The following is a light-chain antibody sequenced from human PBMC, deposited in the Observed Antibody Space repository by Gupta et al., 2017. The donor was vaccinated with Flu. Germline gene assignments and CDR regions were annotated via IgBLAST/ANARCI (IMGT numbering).Light chain of an antibody. J-gene: IGLJ3*02. Sequence: QSALTQPASVSGSPGQSITISCTGTSSDIGAYNYVSWYQQYAGKVPKLLIYEVSYRPSGISDRFSGSKSGNTASLTISGLQADDEADYYCSSYTGSVTVFGGGTKLTVL. CDR1: SSDIGAYNY. CDR2: EVS. V-gene: IGLV2-14*01. CDR3: SSYTGSVTV.